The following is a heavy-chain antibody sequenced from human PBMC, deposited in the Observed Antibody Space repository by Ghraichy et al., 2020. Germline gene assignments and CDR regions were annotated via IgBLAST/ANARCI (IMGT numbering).Heavy chain of an antibody. CDR3: ARERGFGYCSSTSCLWGMDV. V-gene: IGHV3-53*01. CDR1: GFTVSSNY. Sequence: GGSLRLSCAASGFTVSSNYMSWVRQAPGKGLEWVSVIYSGGSTYYADSVKGRFTISRDNSKNTLYLQMNSLRAEDTAVYYCARERGFGYCSSTSCLWGMDVWGQGTTVTVSS. D-gene: IGHD2-2*01. J-gene: IGHJ6*02. CDR2: IYSGGST.